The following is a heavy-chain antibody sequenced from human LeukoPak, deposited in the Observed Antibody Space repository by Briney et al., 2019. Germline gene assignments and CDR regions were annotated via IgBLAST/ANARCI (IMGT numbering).Heavy chain of an antibody. D-gene: IGHD3-22*01. J-gene: IGHJ4*02. V-gene: IGHV1-2*02. CDR2: IDPNSGDT. CDR3: ARSGSTGYSLDY. Sequence: ASVKVSCKASGYSFTGYFIHWVRQAPGQGLEWMGCIDPNSGDTKYAQKFQGRVSMPRDASTRTAYMELSRLRSDDTAVYFCARSGSTGYSLDYWGQGTLVTVSS. CDR1: GYSFTGYF.